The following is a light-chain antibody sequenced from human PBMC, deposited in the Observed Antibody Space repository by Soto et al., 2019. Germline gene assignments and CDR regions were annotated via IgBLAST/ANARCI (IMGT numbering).Light chain of an antibody. J-gene: IGKJ2*01. CDR3: QQSYSTPHT. Sequence: EIVMTQSPATLSVSPGERVTLSCWASQSVISNLAWYQQKPGQAPRLLIYDASTRATGIPARLSGSGSGTEFTLTISSLQSQDFATYYCQQSYSTPHTFGQGTKLEIK. CDR1: QSVISN. CDR2: DAS. V-gene: IGKV3-15*01.